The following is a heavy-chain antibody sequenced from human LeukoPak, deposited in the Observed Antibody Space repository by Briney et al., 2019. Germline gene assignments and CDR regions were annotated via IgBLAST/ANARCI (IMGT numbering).Heavy chain of an antibody. V-gene: IGHV4-59*01. J-gene: IGHJ2*01. D-gene: IGHD2-8*01. Sequence: SETLTLTCTVSGCSFSNYCWSWIRQPPGKGLEWIGYISYSGSTNFNPSLKSRVTISVDTSKNRFSLKLSSVTAADTAVYYCAGREAEHSSNLYSERRGRVTLVTVSS. CDR2: ISYSGST. CDR1: GCSFSNYC. CDR3: AGREAEHSSNLYSER.